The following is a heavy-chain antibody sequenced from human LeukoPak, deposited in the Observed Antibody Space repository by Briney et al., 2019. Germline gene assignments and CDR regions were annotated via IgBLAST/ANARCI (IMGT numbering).Heavy chain of an antibody. J-gene: IGHJ6*02. V-gene: IGHV3-30*04. D-gene: IGHD6-19*01. CDR3: AREGSSGWYPLYYYYGMDV. Sequence: PGRSLRLSCAASGFTFSSYAMHWVRQAPGKGLEWVAVISYDGSNKYYADSVKGRFTISRDNSKNTLYLQMNSLRAEDTAVYYCAREGSSGWYPLYYYYGMDVWGRGTTVTVSS. CDR2: ISYDGSNK. CDR1: GFTFSSYA.